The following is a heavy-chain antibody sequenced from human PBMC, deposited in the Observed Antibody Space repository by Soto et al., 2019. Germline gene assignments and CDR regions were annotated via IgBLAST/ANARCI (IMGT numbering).Heavy chain of an antibody. D-gene: IGHD3-10*01. CDR3: AKDRETAWFSDF. Sequence: PGESLKISCKGSGYSFNNYWIGWVRQMPGKGLEWIGIIFPGDSTTKYSPSFQGQVTLSADKSTSTASLQMDGLRAEDTAIYYCAKDRETAWFSDFWGQGALVTVSS. CDR1: GYSFNNYW. V-gene: IGHV5-51*01. J-gene: IGHJ4*02. CDR2: IFPGDSTT.